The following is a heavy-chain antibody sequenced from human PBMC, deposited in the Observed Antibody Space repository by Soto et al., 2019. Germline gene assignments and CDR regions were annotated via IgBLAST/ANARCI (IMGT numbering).Heavy chain of an antibody. J-gene: IGHJ6*02. CDR2: IIPIFGTA. V-gene: IGHV1-69*06. D-gene: IGHD6-13*01. CDR1: GGTFSSYA. Sequence: AVKVSCKASGGTFSSYAISWVRQAPGQGLEWMGGIIPIFGTANYAQKFQGRVTITADKSTSTAYMELSSLRSEDTAVYYCARVSRIAAAGTTSTGFYYYGMDVWGQGTTVTVSS. CDR3: ARVSRIAAAGTTSTGFYYYGMDV.